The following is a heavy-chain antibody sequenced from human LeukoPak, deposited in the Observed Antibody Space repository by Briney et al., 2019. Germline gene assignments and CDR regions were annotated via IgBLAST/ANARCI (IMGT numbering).Heavy chain of an antibody. CDR1: GFTFSSYG. V-gene: IGHV3-30*02. J-gene: IGHJ4*02. CDR2: IRYDGTNK. Sequence: GGSLRLSCAASGFTFSSYGMHWVRQAPGKGLEWVAFIRYDGTNKYYADSVKGRFTISRDNSKYTLYLPMNSVRAEDTAVYYCAKDRRGSQVFDYWGQGTLVTVSS. CDR3: AKDRRGSQVFDY. D-gene: IGHD3-16*01.